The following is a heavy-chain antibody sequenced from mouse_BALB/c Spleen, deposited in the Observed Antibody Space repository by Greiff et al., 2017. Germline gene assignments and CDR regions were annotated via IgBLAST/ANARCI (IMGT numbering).Heavy chain of an antibody. CDR3: ASQIYYDYEAY. V-gene: IGHV3-6*02. Sequence: ESGPGLVKPSQSLSLTCSVTGYSITSCYYWNWIRQFPGNKLEWMGYISYDGSNNYNPSLKNRISITRDTSKNQFFLKLNSVTTEDTATYYCASQIYYDYEAYWGQGTLVTVSA. J-gene: IGHJ3*01. CDR2: ISYDGSN. CDR1: GYSITSCYY. D-gene: IGHD2-4*01.